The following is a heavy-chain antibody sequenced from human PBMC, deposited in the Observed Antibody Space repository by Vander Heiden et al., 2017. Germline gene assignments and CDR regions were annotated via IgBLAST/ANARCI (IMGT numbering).Heavy chain of an antibody. D-gene: IGHD6-19*01. CDR2: IYHSGST. Sequence: QVQLQESGPGLVKPSETLSLTCAVSGYSISSGYYWGWIRQPPGKGLEWIGSIYHSGSTYYSPSLKSRVTIAVDTSKNQFSLKLSSVTAADTAVYYGASGIAVAGPDYWGHGTLVTVSS. CDR3: ASGIAVAGPDY. J-gene: IGHJ4*01. CDR1: GYSISSGYY. V-gene: IGHV4-38-2*01.